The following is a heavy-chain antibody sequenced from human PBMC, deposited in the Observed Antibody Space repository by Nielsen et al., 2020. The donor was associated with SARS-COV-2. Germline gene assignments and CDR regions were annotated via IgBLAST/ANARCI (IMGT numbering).Heavy chain of an antibody. CDR1: GFTFSSYA. V-gene: IGHV3-23*01. D-gene: IGHD3-22*01. CDR3: ATPQEDSSGYYGGWFDP. J-gene: IGHJ5*02. Sequence: ESLKISCASSGFTFSSYAMSLVRQAPGKGLEWVSAISGSGGSTYYADSVKGRFTISRDNSKNTLYLQMNSLRAEDTAVYYCATPQEDSSGYYGGWFDPWGQGTLVTVSS. CDR2: ISGSGGST.